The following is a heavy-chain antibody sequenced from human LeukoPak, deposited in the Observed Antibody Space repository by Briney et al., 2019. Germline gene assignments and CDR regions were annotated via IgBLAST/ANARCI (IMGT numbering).Heavy chain of an antibody. V-gene: IGHV3-7*03. D-gene: IGHD1-26*01. CDR3: ARDPNLYSGTSDTY. J-gene: IGHJ4*02. CDR2: IKQDGSER. Sequence: GGSLRLSCVVSGVTFSSHWMSWVRQAPGKGLEWVANIKQDGSERYYVDSVKGRFTISRDNAKNSVFLQMNSLRAEDTPVYYCARDPNLYSGTSDTYWGQGTLVTVSS. CDR1: GVTFSSHW.